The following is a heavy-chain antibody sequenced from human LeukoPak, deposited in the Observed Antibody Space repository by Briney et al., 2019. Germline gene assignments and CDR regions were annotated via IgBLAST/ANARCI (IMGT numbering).Heavy chain of an antibody. CDR2: MNPNSGNT. CDR1: GGTFSSYA. V-gene: IGHV1-8*02. D-gene: IGHD4-17*01. J-gene: IGHJ4*02. Sequence: APVKVSCKASGGTFSSYAINWVRQATGQGLEWMGWMNPNSGNTGYAQKFQGRVTMTRNTSISTAYMELSSLRSEDTAVYYCARGGYGDRDFDYWGQGTLVTVSS. CDR3: ARGGYGDRDFDY.